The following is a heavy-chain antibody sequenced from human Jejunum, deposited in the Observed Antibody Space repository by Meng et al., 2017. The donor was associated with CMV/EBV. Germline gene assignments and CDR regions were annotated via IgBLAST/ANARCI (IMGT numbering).Heavy chain of an antibody. CDR1: GFPFSTDA. CDR2: ISPSGGNS. D-gene: IGHD3-22*01. V-gene: IGHV3-23*01. J-gene: IGHJ4*02. Sequence: FGFPFSTDAMHWVRQAPGKGLEWVSGISPSGGNSHYADSVKGRFSISRDDSKNTVYLQMNSLRAEDTAVYYCARDNDGSSHYSQFDYWGQGTLVTVSS. CDR3: ARDNDGSSHYSQFDY.